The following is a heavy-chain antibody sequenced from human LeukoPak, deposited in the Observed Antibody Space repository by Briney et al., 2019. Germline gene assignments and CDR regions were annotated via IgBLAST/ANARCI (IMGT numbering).Heavy chain of an antibody. CDR1: GFTFSKYG. J-gene: IGHJ4*02. D-gene: IGHD5-24*01. CDR2: ISYDGNDK. Sequence: PGKSLRLSCVASGFTFSKYGMHWVRQAPGKGLEWVAVISYDGNDKYYADSVKGRFTISRDSSKNTLYLQMNSLRAEDTAVYYCARGVATSRGAFDYWGQGTLVTVSS. CDR3: ARGVATSRGAFDY. V-gene: IGHV3-30*03.